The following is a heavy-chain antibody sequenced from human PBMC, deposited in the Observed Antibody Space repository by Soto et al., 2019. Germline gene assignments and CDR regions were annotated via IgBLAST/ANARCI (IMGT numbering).Heavy chain of an antibody. Sequence: GGSLRLSCAASGFTFSSYSMNWVRQAPGKGLEWVSYISSSSSTIYYADSVKGRFTISRDNAKNSLYLQMNSLRDEDTAVYYCAREGTMVRGVIIDYYYYGMDVWGQGTTVTVSS. CDR3: AREGTMVRGVIIDYYYYGMDV. V-gene: IGHV3-48*02. CDR1: GFTFSSYS. CDR2: ISSSSSTI. D-gene: IGHD3-10*01. J-gene: IGHJ6*02.